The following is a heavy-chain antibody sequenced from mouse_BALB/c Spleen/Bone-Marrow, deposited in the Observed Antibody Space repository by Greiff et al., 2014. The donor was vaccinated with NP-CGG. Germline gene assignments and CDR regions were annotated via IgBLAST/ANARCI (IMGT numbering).Heavy chain of an antibody. Sequence: QGQLKESGAELVKPGASVKMSCKASGYTFTSYWVHWGEQRAGTGLGWIGDIYPGSDSTNYNEKFKSKATLTVDTSSSTAYMQLSSLTSEDSAVYYCAREKDWVFDYWGQGTTLTVSS. CDR2: IYPGSDST. V-gene: IGHV1-55*01. CDR1: GYTFTSYW. J-gene: IGHJ2*01. D-gene: IGHD4-1*01. CDR3: AREKDWVFDY.